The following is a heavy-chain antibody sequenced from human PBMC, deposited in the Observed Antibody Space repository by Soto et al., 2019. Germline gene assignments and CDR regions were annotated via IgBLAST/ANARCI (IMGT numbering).Heavy chain of an antibody. CDR1: GGTFSSYA. Sequence: QVQLVQSGAEVKKPGSSVKVSCKASGGTFSSYAISWVRQAPGQGLEWMGGIIPIFGTANYAQKFQGRVTITADESTSTAYMELGSLRSEDTGVYYCARDHGDYIRSSWFDPWGQGTLVTVSS. J-gene: IGHJ5*02. D-gene: IGHD4-17*01. CDR2: IIPIFGTA. CDR3: ARDHGDYIRSSWFDP. V-gene: IGHV1-69*12.